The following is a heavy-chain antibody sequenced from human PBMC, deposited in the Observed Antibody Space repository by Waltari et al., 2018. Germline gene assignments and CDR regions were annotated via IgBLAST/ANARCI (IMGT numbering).Heavy chain of an antibody. CDR3: ARDSSGPPFYYYYGMDV. V-gene: IGHV7-4-1*02. D-gene: IGHD6-19*01. Sequence: QVQLVQSGSELKKPGASVKASCKASGSTFTSYAMNWVRPAPGQGLEWLGWINTNPGNPTYAQGFTGRFVFSLDTSVSTAYLQISSLKAEDTAVYYCARDSSGPPFYYYYGMDVWGQGTTVTVSS. J-gene: IGHJ6*02. CDR1: GSTFTSYA. CDR2: INTNPGNP.